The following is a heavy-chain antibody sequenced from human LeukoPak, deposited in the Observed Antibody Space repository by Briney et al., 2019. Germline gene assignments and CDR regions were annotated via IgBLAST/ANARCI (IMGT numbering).Heavy chain of an antibody. V-gene: IGHV4-39*07. CDR1: GGSISSTSYY. CDR2: IYYSGST. Sequence: SETLSHTCAVSGGSISSTSYYWAWIRQPPGKGLEWIGTIYYSGSTYHNPSLKSRVTISVDKSKNQFSLKLSSVTAADTAVYYCARDRGMDVWAKGPRSPSPQ. CDR3: ARDRGMDV. J-gene: IGHJ6*04.